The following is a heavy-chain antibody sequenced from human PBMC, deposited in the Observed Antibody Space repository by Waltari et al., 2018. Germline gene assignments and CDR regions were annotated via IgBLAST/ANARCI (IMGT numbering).Heavy chain of an antibody. CDR2: ISGGSDYI. Sequence: EVQLLESGGGLVQPGGSLRLSCAASGFTFSSYGMSWVRQAPVKGPEWISGISGGSDYIYYADSVRGLCTISRDNSKNTLYLQMSSLKAEDTAVYYCAKGGVVTAWDEYWGQGTLVTVSS. CDR1: GFTFSSYG. V-gene: IGHV3-23*01. D-gene: IGHD2-21*02. J-gene: IGHJ4*02. CDR3: AKGGVVTAWDEY.